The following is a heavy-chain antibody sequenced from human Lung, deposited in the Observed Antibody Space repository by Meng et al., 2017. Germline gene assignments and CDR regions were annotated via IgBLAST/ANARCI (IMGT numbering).Heavy chain of an antibody. J-gene: IGHJ4*02. CDR2: INPKSGDT. V-gene: IGHV1-2*06. CDR1: GYNFPDYY. CDR3: ARDEDISAAGKLFGDY. Sequence: QVQLGQSGDEVKKPGASVKVSCTPSGYNFPDYYIHWVRRAPGQGLEWMGRINPKSGDTHYAQKFQARVTMTGDTSISTAYMELSGLRSDDTAMYYCARDEDISAAGKLFGDYWGQGTLVTVSS. D-gene: IGHD6-25*01.